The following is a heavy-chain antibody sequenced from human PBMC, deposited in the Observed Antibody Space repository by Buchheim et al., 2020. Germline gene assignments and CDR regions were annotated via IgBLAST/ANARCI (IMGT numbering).Heavy chain of an antibody. CDR3: ANIPIYDFWSGYWGYYGMDV. CDR1: GFTFISYA. D-gene: IGHD3-3*01. CDR2: ISYDGSNK. J-gene: IGHJ6*02. Sequence: VQLLESGGGLVQPGGSLRLSRAASGFTFISYAMSWVRQAPGKGLEWVAVISYDGSNKYYADSVKGRFTISRDNSKNTLYLQMNSLRAEDTAVYYCANIPIYDFWSGYWGYYGMDVWGQGTT. V-gene: IGHV3-30*18.